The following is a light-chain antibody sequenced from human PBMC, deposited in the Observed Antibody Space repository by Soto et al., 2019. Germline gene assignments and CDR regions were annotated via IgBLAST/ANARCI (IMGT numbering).Light chain of an antibody. CDR2: GAS. CDR1: QSVSSN. Sequence: EIVMIQAPATLFETPGERATLSCRASQSVSSNLAWYQQKPGQAPRLLIYGASTRATGIPARFSGSGSGTEFTLTISSLQSEDFAVYYCQQYNNWPRTFGQGTKVDIK. V-gene: IGKV3-15*01. CDR3: QQYNNWPRT. J-gene: IGKJ1*01.